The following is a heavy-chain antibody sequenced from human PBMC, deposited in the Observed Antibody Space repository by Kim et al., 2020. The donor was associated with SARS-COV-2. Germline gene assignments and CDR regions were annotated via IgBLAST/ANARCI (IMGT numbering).Heavy chain of an antibody. Sequence: FQGRVTITADESTRTAYMELSSLRSEDTAVYYCARDEYSSSYYYYYGMDVWGQGTTVTVSS. D-gene: IGHD6-6*01. V-gene: IGHV1-69*01. J-gene: IGHJ6*02. CDR3: ARDEYSSSYYYYYGMDV.